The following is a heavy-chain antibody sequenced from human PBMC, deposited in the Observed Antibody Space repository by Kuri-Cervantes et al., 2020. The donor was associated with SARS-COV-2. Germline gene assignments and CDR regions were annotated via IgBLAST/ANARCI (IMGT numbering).Heavy chain of an antibody. J-gene: IGHJ4*02. CDR2: IYYSGST. CDR1: GGSISSSSYY. V-gene: IGHV4-39*07. D-gene: IGHD2-21*01. Sequence: SETLSLTCTVSGGSISSSSYYWGWIRQPPGKGLEWIGSIYYSGSTYYNPSLKSRVTISVDTSKTQFYLKLSSVTAADTAVYYCAIVGVVPVSFDYWGQGTLVTVSS. CDR3: AIVGVVPVSFDY.